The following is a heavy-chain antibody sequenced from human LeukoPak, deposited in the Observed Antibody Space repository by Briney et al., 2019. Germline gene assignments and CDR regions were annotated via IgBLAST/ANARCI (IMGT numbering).Heavy chain of an antibody. D-gene: IGHD3-22*01. CDR1: GLTFSNYW. J-gene: IGHJ5*02. CDR2: INGIGSEP. V-gene: IGHV3-7*01. CDR3: ARLRIGSSGFWWFDP. Sequence: PGGSLRLSCAASGLTFSNYWMGWVRQAPGKGLVWVANINGIGSEPYYGDSLGGRFTISRDNAKNSLYLQMNSLRAEDTAMYYCARLRIGSSGFWWFDPWGQGTLVTVSS.